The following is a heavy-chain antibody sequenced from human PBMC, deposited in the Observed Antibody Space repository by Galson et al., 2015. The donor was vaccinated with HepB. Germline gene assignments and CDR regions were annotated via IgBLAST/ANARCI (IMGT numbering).Heavy chain of an antibody. CDR1: GYTFIGCY. D-gene: IGHD3-22*01. V-gene: IGHV1-2*05. CDR2: INPDSGGT. Sequence: SVKVSCKASGYTFIGCYIHWVRLAPGQGLEWMGRINPDSGGTDYAQKFQGRVTMTRDTSTSTAYMELSSLRSDDTVVYYCARAYSSGYYYGAFDVWGQGTMVAVS. CDR3: ARAYSSGYYYGAFDV. J-gene: IGHJ3*01.